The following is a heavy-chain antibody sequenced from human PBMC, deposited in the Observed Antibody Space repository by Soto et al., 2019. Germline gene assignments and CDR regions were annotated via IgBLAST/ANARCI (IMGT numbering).Heavy chain of an antibody. V-gene: IGHV3-33*01. Sequence: QVQLVESGGGVVQPGRSLRLSCAASGFTFSSYGRHWVRQAPGKGLEWVAVIWYDGSNKYYADSVKGRFTISRDNSKNTRYLQMNSLRAEDTAVYYCARQTGTIQGAFDYWGQGTLVTVSS. CDR2: IWYDGSNK. CDR3: ARQTGTIQGAFDY. J-gene: IGHJ4*02. CDR1: GFTFSSYG. D-gene: IGHD1-1*01.